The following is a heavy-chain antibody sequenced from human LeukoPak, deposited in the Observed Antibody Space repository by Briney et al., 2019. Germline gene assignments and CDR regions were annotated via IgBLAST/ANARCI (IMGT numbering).Heavy chain of an antibody. V-gene: IGHV3-9*01. D-gene: IGHD3-10*01. Sequence: LSLTCAVYGGSLSGYYWSWIRQPPGKGLEWVSGISWNSGSIGYADSVKGRFTISRDNAKNSLYLQMNSLRAEDTALYYCAKGVRITMVRGAFDIWGQGTMVTVSS. CDR2: ISWNSGSI. CDR1: GGSLSGYY. CDR3: AKGVRITMVRGAFDI. J-gene: IGHJ3*02.